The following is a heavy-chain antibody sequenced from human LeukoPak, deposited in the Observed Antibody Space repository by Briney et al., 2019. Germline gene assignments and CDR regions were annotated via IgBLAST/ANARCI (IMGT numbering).Heavy chain of an antibody. CDR2: ISSSGSTI. CDR1: GFTFSSYE. Sequence: GGSLRLSCAASGFTFSSYEMNWVRQAPGKGLEWVSYISSSGSTIYYADSVKGRFTISRDNAKNLLYLQMNSLRAEDTAVYYCARDHAMYSYGWFDYWGQGTLVTVSS. D-gene: IGHD5-18*01. V-gene: IGHV3-48*03. CDR3: ARDHAMYSYGWFDY. J-gene: IGHJ4*02.